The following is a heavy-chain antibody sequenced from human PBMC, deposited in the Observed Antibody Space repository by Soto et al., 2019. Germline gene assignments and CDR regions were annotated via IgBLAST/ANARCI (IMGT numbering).Heavy chain of an antibody. CDR2: IYYSGST. V-gene: IGHV4-59*08. Sequence: PSETLSLTCTVSGGSISSYYWSWIRQPPGKGLEWIGYIYYSGSTNYTPSLKSRVTISVDTSKNQFSLKLSSVTAADTAVYYCASQRRRGYRLLFDPWVQGTLVPVSS. CDR3: ASQRRRGYRLLFDP. CDR1: GGSISSYY. J-gene: IGHJ5*02. D-gene: IGHD3-16*02.